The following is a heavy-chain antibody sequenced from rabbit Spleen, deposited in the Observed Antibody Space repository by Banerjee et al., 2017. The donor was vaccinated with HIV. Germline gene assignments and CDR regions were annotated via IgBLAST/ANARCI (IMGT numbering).Heavy chain of an antibody. CDR1: GFSFSSSYD. V-gene: IGHV1S43*01. J-gene: IGHJ4*01. D-gene: IGHD4-2*01. CDR2: IDPIFGST. CDR3: ARDDAGSGWGCNL. Sequence: QEQLVESGGGLVKPGASLTLTCTASGFSFSSSYDMCWVRQPPGKGLEWIGYIDPIFGSTYFASWVNGRFTISSHNAQNTLYLQLNSLTAADTATYFCARDDAGSGWGCNLWGPGTLVTVS.